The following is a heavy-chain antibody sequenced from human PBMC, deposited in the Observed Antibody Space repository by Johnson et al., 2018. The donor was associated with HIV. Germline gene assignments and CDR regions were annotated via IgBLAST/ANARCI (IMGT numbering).Heavy chain of an antibody. V-gene: IGHV3-9*01. CDR2: VSQDSSGI. Sequence: VQLVESGGGLVQPGRSLRLSCAASGFTLNDYSMHWVRQAPGKGLECVSGVSQDSSGIGYVDSVKGRFTISRDNAKNSLYLQMNSLRAEDTALYYCAKDFGRDCGGVSCYSMSLWGQGTMVTVSS. CDR3: AKDFGRDCGGVSCYSMSL. J-gene: IGHJ3*01. D-gene: IGHD2-15*01. CDR1: GFTLNDYS.